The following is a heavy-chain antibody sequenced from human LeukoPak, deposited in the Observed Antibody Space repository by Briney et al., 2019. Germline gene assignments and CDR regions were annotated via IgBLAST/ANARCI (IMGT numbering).Heavy chain of an antibody. CDR1: GGSISSGGYY. Sequence: SQTLSLTCTVSGGSISSGGYYWSWICQHPGKGLEWIGYIYYSGSTYYNPSLKSRVTISVDTSKNQFSLKLSSVTAADTAVYYCARGIYCSSTSCYDYWGQGTLVTVSS. D-gene: IGHD2-2*01. V-gene: IGHV4-31*03. CDR2: IYYSGST. J-gene: IGHJ4*02. CDR3: ARGIYCSSTSCYDY.